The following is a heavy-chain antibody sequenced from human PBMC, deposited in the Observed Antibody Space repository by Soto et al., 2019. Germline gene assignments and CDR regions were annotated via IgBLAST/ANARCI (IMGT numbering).Heavy chain of an antibody. D-gene: IGHD5-18*01. J-gene: IGHJ3*02. CDR2: ISYDGSNK. CDR3: ARDRRGYSYGRDAFDI. Sequence: GGSLRLSCAASGFTFSSYAMHWVRQAPGKGLEWVAAISYDGSNKYYADSVKGRFTISRDNSKNTLYLQMNSLRAEDTAVYYCARDRRGYSYGRDAFDIWGQGTMVTVSS. CDR1: GFTFSSYA. V-gene: IGHV3-30-3*01.